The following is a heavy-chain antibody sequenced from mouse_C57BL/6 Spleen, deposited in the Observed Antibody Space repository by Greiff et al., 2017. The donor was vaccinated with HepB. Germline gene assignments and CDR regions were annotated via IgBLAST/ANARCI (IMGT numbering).Heavy chain of an antibody. CDR1: GFTFSSYA. CDR2: ISDGGSYT. Sequence: EVMLVESGGGLVKPGGSLKLSCAASGFTFSSYAMSWVRQTPEKRLEWVATISDGGSYTYYPDNVKGRFTISRDHAKNNLYLQMSHLKSEDTAMYYCARDQGFITTVVATDWYFDVWGTGTTVTVSS. J-gene: IGHJ1*03. CDR3: ARDQGFITTVVATDWYFDV. D-gene: IGHD1-1*01. V-gene: IGHV5-4*01.